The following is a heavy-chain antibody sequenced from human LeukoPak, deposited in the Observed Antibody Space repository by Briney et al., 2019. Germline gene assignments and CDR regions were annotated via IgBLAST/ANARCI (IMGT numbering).Heavy chain of an antibody. V-gene: IGHV4-34*01. Sequence: PSEILSLTCAVSGGPFSGYFWSWIRQSSGKGLEWIGEIHNSGTTNYNPSLNSRVTISEDTSKNQFYLNLSSVTAADTAVYYCARRYYYNLGSFPFDFWGQGTLVTVSS. D-gene: IGHD3-10*01. J-gene: IGHJ4*02. CDR3: ARRYYYNLGSFPFDF. CDR2: IHNSGTT. CDR1: GGPFSGYF.